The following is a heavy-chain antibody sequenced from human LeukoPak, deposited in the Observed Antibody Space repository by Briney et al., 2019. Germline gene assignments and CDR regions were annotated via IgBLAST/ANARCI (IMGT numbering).Heavy chain of an antibody. CDR2: IHWNGGSM. Sequence: PGGSLRLSCAASGFTFDDYGMSWVRQAPGKGVEWVSGIHWNGGSMGYGDSVKGRFTISRDNAKNSLYLQMNSLSAEDTALYYRARVSSSQLLAALDIWGQGTMVTVSS. CDR3: ARVSSSQLLAALDI. V-gene: IGHV3-20*04. D-gene: IGHD2-2*01. CDR1: GFTFDDYG. J-gene: IGHJ3*02.